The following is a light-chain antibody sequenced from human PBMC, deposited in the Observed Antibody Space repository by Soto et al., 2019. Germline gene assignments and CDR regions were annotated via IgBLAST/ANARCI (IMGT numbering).Light chain of an antibody. V-gene: IGKV1-12*01. CDR3: QQANSFPLT. J-gene: IGKJ4*01. CDR1: QGISNW. Sequence: DIQMTQSPSSVSASVGDRVSITCRASQGISNWLAWYQQKPGRAPKLLIYTGSSLQSGVPSRFSGTGSGTDFTLTISSWQLEDVATYYCQQANSFPLTFGGGTKVEIK. CDR2: TGS.